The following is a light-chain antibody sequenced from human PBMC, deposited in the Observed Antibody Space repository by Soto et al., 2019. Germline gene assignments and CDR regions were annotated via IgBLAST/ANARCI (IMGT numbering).Light chain of an antibody. V-gene: IGLV2-14*01. J-gene: IGLJ2*01. CDR1: SSDVGGYNY. CDR3: SSYTSSSPLV. Sequence: QSVLTQPASVSGSPGQSITISCTGTSSDVGGYNYVSWYQQHPGKAPKLMIYEVSNRPSGVSNRFSGSKSGNTASLTISGLQAEDEADYYRSSYTSSSPLVFGGGTKLTVL. CDR2: EVS.